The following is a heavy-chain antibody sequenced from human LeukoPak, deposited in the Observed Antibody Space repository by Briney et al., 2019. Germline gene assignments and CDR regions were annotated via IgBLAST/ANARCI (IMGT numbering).Heavy chain of an antibody. CDR1: GYTFSSYH. V-gene: IGHV1-46*01. D-gene: IGHD1-26*01. Sequence: ASVKVXCKASGYTFSSYHIHWVRQAPGQGLEWMGKINPSFNPGVDVTSYAQKFQGRVTMTRDTSTNTVYMELSSLRSEDTAVYYCARAWESIAGYYFDYWGQGTLVTVSS. CDR3: ARAWESIAGYYFDY. CDR2: INPSFNPGVDVT. J-gene: IGHJ4*02.